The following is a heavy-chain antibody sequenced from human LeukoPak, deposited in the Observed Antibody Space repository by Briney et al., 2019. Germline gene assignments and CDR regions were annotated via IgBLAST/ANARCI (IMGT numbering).Heavy chain of an antibody. CDR3: AKDRRHTVSGGYFDL. J-gene: IGHJ2*01. Sequence: GGSLRLSCAASGFTFDDYAMHWVRQAPGKGLEWVSGISWNSGHIGYADSVKGRFTISRDNAKNSPYLKVKSLRAEDTALYYCAKDRRHTVSGGYFDLWGRGTLVIVSS. CDR2: ISWNSGHI. CDR1: GFTFDDYA. V-gene: IGHV3-9*01. D-gene: IGHD3-10*01.